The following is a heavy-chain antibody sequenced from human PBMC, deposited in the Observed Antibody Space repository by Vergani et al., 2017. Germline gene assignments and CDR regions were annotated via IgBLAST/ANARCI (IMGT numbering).Heavy chain of an antibody. CDR1: GGSLSGYY. CDR3: ARGFFRCSSTSCHLLGFDY. V-gene: IGHV4-34*01. J-gene: IGHJ4*02. CDR2: IKHSGST. D-gene: IGHD2-2*01. Sequence: QVQLQQWGAGLLKPSETLSLTCAFYGGSLSGYYWSWIRPPPGKGLEWIGEIKHSGSTNYNPSLKSRVTISVDTSKNQFSLKLSSVTAADTAVYYCARGFFRCSSTSCHLLGFDYWGQGTLVTVSS.